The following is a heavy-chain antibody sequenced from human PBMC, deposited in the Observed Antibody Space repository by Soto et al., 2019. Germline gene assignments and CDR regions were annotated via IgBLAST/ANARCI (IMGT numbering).Heavy chain of an antibody. V-gene: IGHV4-30-4*01. D-gene: IGHD3-10*01. CDR1: GGSSISGDYY. Sequence: SETLSLTCTVSGGSSISGDYYWSWIRKPPGKGLEWIGYIYYSGSTYYNPSLKSRVTISVDTSKNQFSLKLSSVTAADTAVYYCARVGGFGATTIDYWGQGTLVTVSS. CDR2: IYYSGST. CDR3: ARVGGFGATTIDY. J-gene: IGHJ4*02.